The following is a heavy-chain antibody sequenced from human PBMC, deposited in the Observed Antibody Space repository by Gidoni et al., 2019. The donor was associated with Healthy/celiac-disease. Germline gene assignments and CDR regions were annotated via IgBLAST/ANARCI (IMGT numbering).Heavy chain of an antibody. Sequence: EVQLVESGGGLVQPGRSLRLSCSASGFTFDYYAMHWVRQAPGKGLGWVSGISWNSGSIGYAESGKGRFTISRDNAKNSLYLQMNSLRAEDTALYYCAKDLDDYGDQRTFDIWGQGTMVTVSS. CDR3: AKDLDDYGDQRTFDI. V-gene: IGHV3-9*01. CDR2: ISWNSGSI. CDR1: GFTFDYYA. D-gene: IGHD4-17*01. J-gene: IGHJ3*02.